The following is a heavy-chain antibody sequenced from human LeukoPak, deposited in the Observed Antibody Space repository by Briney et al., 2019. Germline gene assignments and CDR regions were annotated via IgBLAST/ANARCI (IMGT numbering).Heavy chain of an antibody. CDR3: ARTPGYYYYYMDV. J-gene: IGHJ6*03. CDR1: GFTFSSYE. V-gene: IGHV3-48*03. CDR2: ISSSGSTI. Sequence: HPGGSLRLSCAASGFTFSSYEMNWVRQAPGKGLEWVSYISSSGSTIYYSDSVKGRFTISRDNAKNSLYLQMNSLRAEDTAVYYCARTPGYYYYYMDVWGKGTTVTVFS.